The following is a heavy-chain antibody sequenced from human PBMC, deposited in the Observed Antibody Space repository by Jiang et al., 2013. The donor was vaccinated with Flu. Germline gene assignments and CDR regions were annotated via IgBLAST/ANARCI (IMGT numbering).Heavy chain of an antibody. CDR1: GFIFNNHA. D-gene: IGHD3-22*01. Sequence: VQLLESGGDLIQPGGSLRLSCAASGFIFNNHAMTWVRQAPGKGLEWVSSVTSSGGSTYYTDSVKGRFTISRDNSKNTVYLQMNSLRAEDTAVYYCAKGPYYYDSNGYYPNLDYWGQGTLVTVSS. J-gene: IGHJ4*02. CDR3: AKGPYYYDSNGYYPNLDY. CDR2: VTSSGGST. V-gene: IGHV3-23*01.